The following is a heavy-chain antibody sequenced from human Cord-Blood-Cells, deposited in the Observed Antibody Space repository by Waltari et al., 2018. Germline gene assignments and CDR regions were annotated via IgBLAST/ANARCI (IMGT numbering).Heavy chain of an antibody. Sequence: EVQLVQSGAEVQKPGESLQISRKGSGYSFTSSCIAWVRQRPWNGLEWLGIIYPGDSDTRYSPSCQGQVTISADKSISTAYLQWSSLKASDTAMYYCARHWDYFDYWGQGTLVTVSS. V-gene: IGHV5-51*01. CDR1: GYSFTSSC. CDR2: IYPGDSDT. D-gene: IGHD3-16*01. CDR3: ARHWDYFDY. J-gene: IGHJ4*02.